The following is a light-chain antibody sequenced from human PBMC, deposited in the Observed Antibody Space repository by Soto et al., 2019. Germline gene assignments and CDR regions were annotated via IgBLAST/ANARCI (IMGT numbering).Light chain of an antibody. CDR2: DVN. V-gene: IGLV2-11*01. CDR1: SSDVGAYNY. J-gene: IGLJ1*01. Sequence: SVLTQPRSVSGSPGQSVTISCTGSSSDVGAYNYVSWYQQHPGKAPKFLIYDVNKRPSGVPDRFSGSKSGNTASLTISGLQAEDEAEYYCCSYAGTYSYVLGTGTKVTVL. CDR3: CSYAGTYSYV.